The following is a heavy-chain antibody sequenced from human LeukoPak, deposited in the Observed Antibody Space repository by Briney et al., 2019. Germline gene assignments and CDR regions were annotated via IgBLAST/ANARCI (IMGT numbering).Heavy chain of an antibody. J-gene: IGHJ4*02. CDR2: INPNGGDT. D-gene: IGHD6-13*01. CDR1: GYNFPAYF. Sequence: GASVKVSCKASGYNFPAYFMHWVRPAPGHGLEWMGRINPNGGDTNYAQKFQGRVTMARDTSISTAYMELSSLRSDDTAVYYCARVGYTSSWSNFDYWGQGTLVTVSS. CDR3: ARVGYTSSWSNFDY. V-gene: IGHV1-2*06.